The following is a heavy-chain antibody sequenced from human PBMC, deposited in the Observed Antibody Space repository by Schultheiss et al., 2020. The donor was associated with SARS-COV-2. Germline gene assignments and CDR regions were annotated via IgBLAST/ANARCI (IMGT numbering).Heavy chain of an antibody. V-gene: IGHV4-59*01. CDR2: IYYSGST. J-gene: IGHJ6*02. CDR1: GGSISSYY. CDR3: ARLKEPFPYYHYGMDV. D-gene: IGHD1-14*01. Sequence: SETLSLTCTVSGGSISSYYWSWFRQPPGKGLEWIGYIYYSGSTNYNPSLKSRVTISVDKSKNQFSLKLSSVTAADTAVYYCARLKEPFPYYHYGMDVWGQGTTVTVSS.